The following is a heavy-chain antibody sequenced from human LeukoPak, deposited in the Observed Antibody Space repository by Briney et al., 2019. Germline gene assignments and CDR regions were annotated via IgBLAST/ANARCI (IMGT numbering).Heavy chain of an antibody. D-gene: IGHD5-18*01. Sequence: AETLSLTCAVYGGSFSGYYWSWIRQPPGKGLEWIGEINHSGSTNYNPSLKSRVTISVDTSKNQFSLKLSSVTAADTAVYYCARGRIKLQLRGCYYGMDVWGQGTTVTVSS. J-gene: IGHJ6*02. CDR1: GGSFSGYY. V-gene: IGHV4-34*01. CDR3: ARGRIKLQLRGCYYGMDV. CDR2: INHSGST.